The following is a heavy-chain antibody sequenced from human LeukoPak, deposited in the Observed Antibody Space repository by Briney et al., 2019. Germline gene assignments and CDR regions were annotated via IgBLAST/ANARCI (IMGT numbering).Heavy chain of an antibody. J-gene: IGHJ4*02. D-gene: IGHD3-3*01. V-gene: IGHV3-23*01. CDR3: ARVGFSEMEWLLYSDH. CDR1: GLTFSSYA. CDR2: ISGSSGHT. Sequence: GGSLRLSCAASGLTFSSYAMSWVRQAPGKGLEWVSAISGSSGHTYYADSVKGRFTISRDNSRNTLYLQMNSLRAEDTAVYYCARVGFSEMEWLLYSDHWGQGTLVTVSS.